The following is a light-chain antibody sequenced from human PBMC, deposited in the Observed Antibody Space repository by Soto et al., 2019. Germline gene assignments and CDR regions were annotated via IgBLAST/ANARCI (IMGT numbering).Light chain of an antibody. V-gene: IGKV2-30*01. CDR1: QSPVYSDGITY. CDR2: QVS. CDR3: MQGAHWPWT. Sequence: DVVMTQSPLSLPVTLGQPASISCKSSQSPVYSDGITYLNWFQQRPGQSPRRLIYQVSTRDSGVTDRFSGSGSGTDFTLKISRVAAADVGFYYCMQGAHWPWTFGQETKVDMK. J-gene: IGKJ1*01.